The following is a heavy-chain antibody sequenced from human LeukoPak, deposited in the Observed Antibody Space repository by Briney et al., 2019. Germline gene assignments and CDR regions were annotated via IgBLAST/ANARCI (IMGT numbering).Heavy chain of an antibody. J-gene: IGHJ4*02. CDR3: ARDPYCGGDCYYDY. CDR1: GGTFSSYA. V-gene: IGHV1-69*01. D-gene: IGHD2-21*02. CDR2: IIPIFGTA. Sequence: ASVKVSCKASGGTFSSYAISWVRQAPGQGLEWMGGIIPIFGTANYAQKFQGRVTITADESTSTAYMELSSLRSEDTAVYYRARDPYCGGDCYYDYWGQGTLVTVSS.